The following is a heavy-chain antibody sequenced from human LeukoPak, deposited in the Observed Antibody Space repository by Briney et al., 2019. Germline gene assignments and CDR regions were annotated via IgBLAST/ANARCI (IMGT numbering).Heavy chain of an antibody. CDR2: IYTSGST. V-gene: IGHV4-4*07. D-gene: IGHD3-16*01. J-gene: IGHJ1*01. CDR1: GGSISSYY. Sequence: PSETLSLTCTVSGGSISSYYWSWIRQPAGKGLEWIGRIYTSGSTNYNPSIKSRVAMSVDTSKNQFSLKLSSVTAADTAVYYCARETYDIQYFQHWGQGTLVTVSS. CDR3: ARETYDIQYFQH.